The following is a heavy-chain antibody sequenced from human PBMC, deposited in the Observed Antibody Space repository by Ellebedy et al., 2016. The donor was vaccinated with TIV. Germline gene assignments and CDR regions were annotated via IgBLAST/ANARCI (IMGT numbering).Heavy chain of an antibody. V-gene: IGHV3-30*18. CDR3: AKNSNYFGGEGGYFDY. J-gene: IGHJ4*02. D-gene: IGHD4-11*01. CDR2: ITYDERDE. Sequence: PGGSLRLSCAASQFMFDSYGMVWVRQAPGKGLEVVAVITYDERDEYYADSVKGRFTISRDNSKNTLYLQMNRLRPEDTALYYCAKNSNYFGGEGGYFDYWGQGTLVTVSS. CDR1: QFMFDSYG.